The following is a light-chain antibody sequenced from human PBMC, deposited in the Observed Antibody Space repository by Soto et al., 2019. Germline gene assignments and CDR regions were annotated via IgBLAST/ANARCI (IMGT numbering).Light chain of an antibody. CDR1: ESVSSD. J-gene: IGKJ1*01. Sequence: EVVLTQSPGTLSLSPGERATLSCRASESVSSDLAWYHQKPGQAPRLLIYGASTRATGIPARFGGSGSGTEFTLSINSLQSEDFAVYYCQQYNNWPRTFGQGTKVDIK. CDR3: QQYNNWPRT. CDR2: GAS. V-gene: IGKV3-15*01.